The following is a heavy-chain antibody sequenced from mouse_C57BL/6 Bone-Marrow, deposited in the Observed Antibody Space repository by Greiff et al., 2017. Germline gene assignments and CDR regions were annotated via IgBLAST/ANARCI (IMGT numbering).Heavy chain of an antibody. CDR2: INPNNGGT. CDR3: ARERVYYYGPNWYFDV. V-gene: IGHV1-18*01. Sequence: VQLQQSGPELVKPGASVKIPCKASGYTFTDYNMEWVKQSHGKSLEWIGDINPNNGGTIYNQKFKGKATLTVDKSSSTAYMELRSLTSEDTAVYYCARERVYYYGPNWYFDVWGTGTTVTVSS. D-gene: IGHD1-1*01. J-gene: IGHJ1*03. CDR1: GYTFTDYN.